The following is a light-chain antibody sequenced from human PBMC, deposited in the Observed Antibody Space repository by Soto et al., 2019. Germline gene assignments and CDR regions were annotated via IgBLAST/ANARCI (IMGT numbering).Light chain of an antibody. CDR1: SSNIGAGYD. V-gene: IGLV1-40*01. CDR2: DNF. CDR3: QSYDSGLSASV. J-gene: IGLJ2*01. Sequence: QAVVTQPPSVSGAPGQRVTISCTGSSSNIGAGYDVHWYQHLPGTAPKLLIFDNFNRPSGVPDRFSGSKSGTSASLAITGLQAEDEADYYCQSYDSGLSASVFGGGTKVTVL.